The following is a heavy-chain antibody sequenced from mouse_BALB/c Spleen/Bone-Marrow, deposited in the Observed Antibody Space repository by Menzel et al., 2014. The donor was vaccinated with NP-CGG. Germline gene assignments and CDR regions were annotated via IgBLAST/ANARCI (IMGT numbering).Heavy chain of an antibody. Sequence: EVQLQQSGPELVKPGASVKVSCKASGYAFTSYNMYWVKQSRGESLEWIGYIDPYNGGTYYNQKFKGKATLTVDKSSSTAYMHLNSLTSEDSAVYYCARNLGYGYFDYWAQGTTLTVSS. J-gene: IGHJ2*01. CDR1: GYAFTSYN. CDR3: ARNLGYGYFDY. CDR2: IDPYNGGT. V-gene: IGHV1S135*01. D-gene: IGHD3-1*01.